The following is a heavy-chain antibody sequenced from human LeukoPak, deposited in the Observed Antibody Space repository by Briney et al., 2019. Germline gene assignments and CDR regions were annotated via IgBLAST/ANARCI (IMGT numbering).Heavy chain of an antibody. Sequence: PSETLSLTCTVSGGSISSYYWSWIRQPPGKGLEWIVYIYYSGSTNYNPSLKSRVTISVDTSKSQFSLKLSSVTAADTAVYYCARHGTPGTNLNWFDPWGQGTLVTVSS. CDR3: ARHGTPGTNLNWFDP. CDR2: IYYSGST. V-gene: IGHV4-59*01. D-gene: IGHD1-1*01. CDR1: GGSISSYY. J-gene: IGHJ5*02.